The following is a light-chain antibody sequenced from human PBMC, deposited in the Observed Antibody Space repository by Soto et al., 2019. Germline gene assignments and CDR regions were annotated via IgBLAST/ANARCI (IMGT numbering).Light chain of an antibody. Sequence: EIVLTQSPDTLSLSPGERATLSCRASQSVASNQLAWYQHKSGQAPRLLIHGVFTRANGITDRFSGSGSGTDFTIPISRLEPEDFALYYCQQYGGSPQTFGQGTKVEIK. V-gene: IGKV3-20*01. J-gene: IGKJ1*01. CDR2: GVF. CDR3: QQYGGSPQT. CDR1: QSVASNQ.